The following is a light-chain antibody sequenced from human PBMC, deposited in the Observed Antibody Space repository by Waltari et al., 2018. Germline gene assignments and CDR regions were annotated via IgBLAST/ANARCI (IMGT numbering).Light chain of an antibody. V-gene: IGKV1-8*01. CDR3: QQYYDYPRT. CDR2: AAS. CDR1: QAIGSY. J-gene: IGKJ1*01. Sequence: IRIPRPQSPFPAPPGDRATITCRASQAIGSYLAWYRQKPGRVPKLLISAASTLQSGVPSRFTGSGSGTDFTLTINCLQSEDFATYYCQQYYDYPRTFGQGTKVEVK.